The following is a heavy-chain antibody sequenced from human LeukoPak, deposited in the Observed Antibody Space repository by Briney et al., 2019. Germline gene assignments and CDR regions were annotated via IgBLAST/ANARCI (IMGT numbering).Heavy chain of an antibody. CDR1: GITVSTNY. CDR2: IYRGGAT. CDR3: ARGALGMSGRIVDVFDI. D-gene: IGHD1-14*01. J-gene: IGHJ3*02. V-gene: IGHV3-66*01. Sequence: GGSLRLSCAASGITVSTNYMSWVRQAPGKGLDWVSIIYRGGATYYADSVKGRFTISRENSKNTLWLQMNSLRAEDTAVYYCARGALGMSGRIVDVFDIWGQGTRVTVSS.